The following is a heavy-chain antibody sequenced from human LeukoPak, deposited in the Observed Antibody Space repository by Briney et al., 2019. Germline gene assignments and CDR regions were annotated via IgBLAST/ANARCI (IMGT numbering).Heavy chain of an antibody. Sequence: SETLSLTCAVSGGSISSGGYSWSWIRQLPGKGLEWIGYIYHSGSTYYNPSLKSRVTISVDRSKNQFSLKLSSVTAADTAVYYCARGGYTGYDFSPLSYWGQGTLVTVSS. V-gene: IGHV4-30-2*01. CDR3: ARGGYTGYDFSPLSY. CDR1: GGSISSGGYS. CDR2: IYHSGST. D-gene: IGHD5-12*01. J-gene: IGHJ4*02.